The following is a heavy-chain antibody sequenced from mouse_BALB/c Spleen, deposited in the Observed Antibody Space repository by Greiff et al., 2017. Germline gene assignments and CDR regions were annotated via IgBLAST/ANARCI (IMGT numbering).Heavy chain of an antibody. CDR3: TRGLSSNWYFDV. J-gene: IGHJ1*01. V-gene: IGHV1S127*01. CDR1: GYTFTSYW. Sequence: VQLQQPGAELVKPGASVKMSCKASGYTFTSYWMHWVKQRPGQGLEWIGVIDPSDSYTSYNQKFKGKATLTVDTSSSTAYMQLSSLTSEDSAVYYCTRGLSSNWYFDVGGAGTTVTVSS. CDR2: IDPSDSYT. D-gene: IGHD1-1*01.